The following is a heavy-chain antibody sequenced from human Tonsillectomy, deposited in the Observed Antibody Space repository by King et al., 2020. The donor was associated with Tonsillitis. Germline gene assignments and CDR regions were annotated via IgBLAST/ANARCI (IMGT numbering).Heavy chain of an antibody. V-gene: IGHV3-30*18. D-gene: IGHD7-27*01. J-gene: IGHJ4*02. CDR2: ISYDGSTE. CDR1: GFTFSSSG. Sequence: QLVQSGGGVVQPGRSLRLSCAASGFTFSSSGMHWVRQAPGKGLEWVAIISYDGSTEHYADSVKGRFTISRDNSKNTLYLQMNSLRAEDTAIYFCAKDNWGSLESSFDYWGQGTLVTVSS. CDR3: AKDNWGSLESSFDY.